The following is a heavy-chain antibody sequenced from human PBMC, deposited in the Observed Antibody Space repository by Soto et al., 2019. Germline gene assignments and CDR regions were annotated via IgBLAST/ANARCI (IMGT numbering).Heavy chain of an antibody. D-gene: IGHD3-22*01. Sequence: GGSLRLSCSASGFTFSSYAMHWVRQAPGKGLEYVSAISSNGGSTYYADSVKGRFTISRDNSKNNLYLQMSSLRAEDTAVYYCVKYRIYYDSSGSHIYYFDYWGQGTLVTVSS. CDR3: VKYRIYYDSSGSHIYYFDY. V-gene: IGHV3-64D*08. J-gene: IGHJ4*02. CDR1: GFTFSSYA. CDR2: ISSNGGST.